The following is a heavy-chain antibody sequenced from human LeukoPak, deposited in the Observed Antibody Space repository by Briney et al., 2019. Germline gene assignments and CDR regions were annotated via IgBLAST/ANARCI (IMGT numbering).Heavy chain of an antibody. V-gene: IGHV4-34*01. Sequence: SETLSLTCAVYGGSFSGYYWSWIRQPPGKGLEWIGEINHSGSTNYNPSLKSRVTVSVDTSKNQFSLKLSSVTAADTAVYYCARNHNWFDPWGQGNLVTVSS. CDR1: GGSFSGYY. CDR3: ARNHNWFDP. CDR2: INHSGST. J-gene: IGHJ5*02.